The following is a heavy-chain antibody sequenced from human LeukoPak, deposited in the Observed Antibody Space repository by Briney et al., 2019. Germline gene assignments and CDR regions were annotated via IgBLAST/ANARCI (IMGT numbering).Heavy chain of an antibody. CDR2: IIEKGNA. CDR3: ARLRQGYYDSSGYYWGAYYYYYYMDV. J-gene: IGHJ6*03. Sequence: SETLSLTCALYGGSFSSYSWSWTWIRQTPEKGLEWIGEIIEKGNANDNPSLKSRVTIDLDTSKNQFSLKLTSMTAADTAMYYCARLRQGYYDSSGYYWGAYYYYYYMDVWGKGTTVTVSS. V-gene: IGHV4-34*12. D-gene: IGHD3-22*01. CDR1: GGSFSSYS.